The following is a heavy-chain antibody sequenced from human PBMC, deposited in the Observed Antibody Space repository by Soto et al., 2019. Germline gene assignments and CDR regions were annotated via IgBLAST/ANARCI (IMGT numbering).Heavy chain of an antibody. Sequence: QVQLVQSGPEVKKPGASVTVSCKTSGYTFTSHYMHWVRQVPVHGLEWMARINPSGGSTSYLQICQGRITMTRDTSTNTFYMELSSLRSEDTAVYYCARGRRWMDTGAVDYWGQGALVTVSS. D-gene: IGHD5-18*01. V-gene: IGHV1-46*01. CDR3: ARGRRWMDTGAVDY. CDR1: GYTFTSHY. J-gene: IGHJ4*02. CDR2: INPSGGST.